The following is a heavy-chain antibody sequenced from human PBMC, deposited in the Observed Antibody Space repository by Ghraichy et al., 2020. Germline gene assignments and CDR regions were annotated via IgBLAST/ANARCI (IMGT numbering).Heavy chain of an antibody. CDR1: GFTFSSHW. V-gene: IGHV3-74*01. CDR2: INSDGSST. J-gene: IGHJ4*02. Sequence: GGSLRLSCAASGFTFSSHWMHWVRQAPGKGLVWVSRINSDGSSTSYADSVKGRFTISRDNAKNTLHLQMNSLRAEDTAVYYCATPKDYYDSSGYPGYWGQGTLVTVSS. D-gene: IGHD3-22*01. CDR3: ATPKDYYDSSGYPGY.